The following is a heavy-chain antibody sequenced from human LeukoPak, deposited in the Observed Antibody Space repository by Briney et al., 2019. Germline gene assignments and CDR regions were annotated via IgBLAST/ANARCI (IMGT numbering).Heavy chain of an antibody. CDR2: ISSSGGTT. J-gene: IGHJ4*01. CDR1: GFTFSSYA. CDR3: AKGIRDSVWGSSLDC. V-gene: IGHV3-23*01. Sequence: GGSLRLSCAASGFTFSSYAMSWVRQAPGKGLEWVSGISSSGGTTYYADSVKGRFTTSRDNSKNTLFLQMKSLRVEDTAVFYCAKGIRDSVWGSSLDCWGQGTLVTVSS. D-gene: IGHD3-16*01.